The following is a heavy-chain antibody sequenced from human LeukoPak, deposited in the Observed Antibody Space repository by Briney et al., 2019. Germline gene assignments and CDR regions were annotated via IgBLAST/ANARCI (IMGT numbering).Heavy chain of an antibody. CDR2: ISWNSGSI. Sequence: PGGSLRLSCAASPFTFSSYAMHWVRQAPGKGLEWVSGISWNSGSIGYADSVKGRFTISRDNAKNSLYLQMNSLRAEDTALYYCAKDDTPYQPLLYPDAFDIWGQGTMVTVSS. D-gene: IGHD2-2*02. CDR1: PFTFSSYA. V-gene: IGHV3-9*01. CDR3: AKDDTPYQPLLYPDAFDI. J-gene: IGHJ3*02.